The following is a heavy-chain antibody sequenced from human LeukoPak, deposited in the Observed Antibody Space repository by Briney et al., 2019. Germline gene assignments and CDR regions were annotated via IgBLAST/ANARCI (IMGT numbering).Heavy chain of an antibody. Sequence: SETLSLTCSVSGGSVSSGSYYWSWIRQLPGKGLEWIAYIYHSGSTSYNPSLQSRVTISLDISQNQVSLRLSSVTAADTAVYYCASGRGFSGSWFDYWGQGILVTVSS. D-gene: IGHD6-13*01. CDR3: ASGRGFSGSWFDY. V-gene: IGHV4-61*01. CDR2: IYHSGST. CDR1: GGSVSSGSYY. J-gene: IGHJ4*02.